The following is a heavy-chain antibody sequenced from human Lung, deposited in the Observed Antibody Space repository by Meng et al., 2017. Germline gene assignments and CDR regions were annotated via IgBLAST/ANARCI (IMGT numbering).Heavy chain of an antibody. CDR3: ARGQKGYFDL. Sequence: QVQLQGSGPGLVKPSQTLSLTCTVSGGSISSSNYYWSWIRQPPGKGLEWSGHIYNSGSTYYNPSLKSRITISVDTSKNQFSLKLSSVTAADTAVYYCARGQKGYFDLWGRGTLLTVSS. CDR2: IYNSGST. J-gene: IGHJ2*01. V-gene: IGHV4-30-4*01. CDR1: GGSISSSNYY.